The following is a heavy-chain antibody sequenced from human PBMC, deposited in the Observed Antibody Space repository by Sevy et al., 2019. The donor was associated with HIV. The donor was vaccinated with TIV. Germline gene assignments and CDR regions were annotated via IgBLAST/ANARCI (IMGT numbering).Heavy chain of an antibody. J-gene: IGHJ5*02. Sequence: ASVKVSCKASGGTFSSYAISWVRQAPGQGLEWMGGIIPIFGTANYAQKFQGRVTFTADESTSTAYMELGSLRSEDTAVYYCARAGRGSWYWFDPWGQGTLVTVSS. CDR3: ARAGRGSWYWFDP. CDR1: GGTFSSYA. V-gene: IGHV1-69*13. CDR2: IIPIFGTA. D-gene: IGHD6-13*01.